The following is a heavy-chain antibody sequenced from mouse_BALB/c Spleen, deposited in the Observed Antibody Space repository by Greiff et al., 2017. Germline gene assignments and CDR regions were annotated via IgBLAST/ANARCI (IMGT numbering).Heavy chain of an antibody. CDR2: ISSGSSPI. D-gene: IGHD4-1*01. Sequence: EVQRVESGGGLVQPGGSRKLSCAASGFTFSSFCMHWVRQAPEKGLEWVAYISSGSSPIYYADTVKGRFTISRDNPKNTLFLQMTSLTSEDTAMYYWARNWANFAYWGQGTPLTVSS. CDR1: GFTFSSFC. CDR3: ARNWANFAY. V-gene: IGHV5-17*02. J-gene: IGHJ2*01.